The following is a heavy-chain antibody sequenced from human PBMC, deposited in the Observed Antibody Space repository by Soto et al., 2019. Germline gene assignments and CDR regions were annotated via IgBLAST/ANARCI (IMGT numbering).Heavy chain of an antibody. J-gene: IGHJ6*03. CDR2: IWYDGSNK. D-gene: IGHD5-12*01. V-gene: IGHV3-33*01. CDR1: GFTFSSYG. CDR3: ARDPTRGPGYYYYMDV. Sequence: GGSLRLSCAASGFTFSSYGMHWVRQAPGKGLEWVAVIWYDGSNKYYADSVKGRFTISRDNSKNTLYLQMNSLRAEDTAVYYCARDPTRGPGYYYYMDVWGKGTTVTVSS.